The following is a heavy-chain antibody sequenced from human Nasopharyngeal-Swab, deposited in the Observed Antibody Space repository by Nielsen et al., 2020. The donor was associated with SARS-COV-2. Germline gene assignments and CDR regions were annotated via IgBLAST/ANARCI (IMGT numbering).Heavy chain of an antibody. J-gene: IGHJ6*04. Sequence: GESLKISCAASRFTSSDSSMSWLRQPAGKGLEWVANIKQDGSEKYYVDSVKGRFTISRDNAKNSLYLQMNSLRAEDTAVYYCARDRTVPAAIAGGVWGKGTAVTVSS. CDR2: IKQDGSEK. CDR3: ARDRTVPAAIAGGV. CDR1: RFTSSDSS. V-gene: IGHV3-7*01. D-gene: IGHD2-2*02.